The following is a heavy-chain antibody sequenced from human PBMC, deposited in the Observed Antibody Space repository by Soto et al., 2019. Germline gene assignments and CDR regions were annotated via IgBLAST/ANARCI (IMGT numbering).Heavy chain of an antibody. D-gene: IGHD3-22*01. CDR2: IYYSGST. CDR3: AREIDDSSGYPHWFDP. Sequence: QVQLQESGPGLVKPSETLSLTCTVSGGSINSYYWSWIRQPPGKGLEWIGYIYYSGSTNYNPSLKSQVTITVATSKHPFPLKLSCVTAADTAAYYCAREIDDSSGYPHWFDPWGKRTLVTVSA. CDR1: GGSINSYY. J-gene: IGHJ5*02. V-gene: IGHV4-59*01.